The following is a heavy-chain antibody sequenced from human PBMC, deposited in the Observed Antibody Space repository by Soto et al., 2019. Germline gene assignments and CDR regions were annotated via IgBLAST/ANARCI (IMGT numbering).Heavy chain of an antibody. D-gene: IGHD2-2*01. CDR1: GGSISSSNW. J-gene: IGHJ6*02. CDR3: ARVVGGYYYGMDV. Sequence: QVQLQESGPGLVKPSGTLSLTCAVSGGSISSSNWWSWLRQPPGKGLEWSGEIYHSGSTNYNPSLKTRVTITVDRSKNLCPLKPRSVTAADEAVYYGARVVGGYYYGMDVWGQGNTVTVSS. V-gene: IGHV4-4*02. CDR2: IYHSGST.